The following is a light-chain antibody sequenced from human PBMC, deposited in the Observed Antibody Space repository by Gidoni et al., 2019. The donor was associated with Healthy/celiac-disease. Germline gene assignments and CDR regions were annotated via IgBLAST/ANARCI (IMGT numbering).Light chain of an antibody. CDR3: QQRSNWPSLT. V-gene: IGKV3-11*01. J-gene: IGKJ4*01. Sequence: DIVLTPSRATLSLSTGERATLACRASQSVSSDFAWYQQKPGQAPRLLIYDAAHRATRILARFSGSGSGTDFIRTISSLEPEDFVVYYCQQRSNWPSLTFXGXTKVXIK. CDR1: QSVSSD. CDR2: DAA.